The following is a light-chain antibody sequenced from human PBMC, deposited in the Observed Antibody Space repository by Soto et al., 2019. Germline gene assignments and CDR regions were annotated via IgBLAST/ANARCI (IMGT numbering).Light chain of an antibody. CDR2: GAS. CDR3: QYYGSSPPTT. Sequence: PGERAILSCRASKSVTSTYIAWYQQKPGQAPRLLIYGASSRATGIPDRFSGSGSGTDFTLTISRLEAEDFAVYYCQYYGSSPPTTFGQGTKLEIK. CDR1: KSVTSTY. V-gene: IGKV3-20*01. J-gene: IGKJ2*01.